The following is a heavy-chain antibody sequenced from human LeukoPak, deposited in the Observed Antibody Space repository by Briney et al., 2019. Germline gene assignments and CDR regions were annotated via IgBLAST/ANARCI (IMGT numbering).Heavy chain of an antibody. CDR1: GGSISPLY. J-gene: IGHJ4*02. D-gene: IGHD3-10*01. CDR3: ARGGVAAKYYFDF. V-gene: IGHV4-59*11. Sequence: SETLSLTCTVSGGSISPLYWGWIRQAPGKGLEFIGYIYYSESTNFNPSLKSRVTLSVDTSKSQISLKLTSVTAADTAVYYCARGGVAAKYYFDFWGQGTLVTVSS. CDR2: IYYSEST.